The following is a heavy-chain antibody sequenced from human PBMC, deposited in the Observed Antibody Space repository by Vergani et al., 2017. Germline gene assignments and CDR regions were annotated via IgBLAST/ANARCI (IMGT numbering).Heavy chain of an antibody. CDR2: ISSSSSTI. Sequence: EVQLVESGGGFAQPGGSLSLLCAVSGFTFSSYSVNWLRHSPGRGLEWVSYISSSSSTIYYADSVQGRFTISRDNAKNSLYLQMNSLRDEDTAVYYCARVSVAAAGTGFDYWGQGTLVTVSS. CDR1: GFTFSSYS. V-gene: IGHV3-48*02. CDR3: ARVSVAAAGTGFDY. J-gene: IGHJ4*02. D-gene: IGHD6-13*01.